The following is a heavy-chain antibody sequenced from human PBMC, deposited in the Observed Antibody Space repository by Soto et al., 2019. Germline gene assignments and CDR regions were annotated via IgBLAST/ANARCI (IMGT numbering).Heavy chain of an antibody. D-gene: IGHD1-1*01. V-gene: IGHV1-46*01. J-gene: IGHJ4*02. Sequence: QVQLVQSGAEVKKPGASVKVSCKASGYTFTSYYMHWVRQAPGQGLEWIGIINPSGGSTSYAQKFQGRVTMTRDTSTSTVYMELSSLRSEDTAVYYCARDQTGGHFDYWGQGTLVTVSS. CDR2: INPSGGST. CDR3: ARDQTGGHFDY. CDR1: GYTFTSYY.